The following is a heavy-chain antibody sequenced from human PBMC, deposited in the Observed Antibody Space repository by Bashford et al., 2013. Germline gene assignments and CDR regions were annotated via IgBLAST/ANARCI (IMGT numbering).Heavy chain of an antibody. D-gene: IGHD6-13*01. CDR1: GGSISSYY. Sequence: SSETLSLTCTVSGGSISSYYWSWIRQPPGKGLEWIGYIYYSGSTNYNPSLKSRVTISVDTSKNQFSLKLSSVTAADTAVYYCAGYPSTLAAGGGPDYWGQGTLVTVSS. V-gene: IGHV4-59*01. J-gene: IGHJ4*02. CDR3: AGYPSTLAAGGGPDY. CDR2: IYYSGST.